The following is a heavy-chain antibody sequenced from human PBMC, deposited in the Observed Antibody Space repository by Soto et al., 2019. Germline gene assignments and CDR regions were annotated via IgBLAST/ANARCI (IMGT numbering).Heavy chain of an antibody. Sequence: QIHLVQSGGGGVQPGRSLRLSCAASGFTLSSYGMHWVRQAPGKGLEWVAAISYDGRNKWYMDSLEGRFTVSRDNSESTVFRQVASLRPEDTAMSSCPKDRAHLSGSAIAVGIGAFHAWGQGTMVTAAS. CDR2: ISYDGRNK. V-gene: IGHV3-30*05. D-gene: IGHD2-21*01. J-gene: IGHJ3*01. CDR3: PKDRAHLSGSAIAVGIGAFHA. CDR1: GFTLSSYG.